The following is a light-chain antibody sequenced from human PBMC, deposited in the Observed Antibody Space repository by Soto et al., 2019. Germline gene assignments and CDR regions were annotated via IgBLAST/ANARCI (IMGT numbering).Light chain of an antibody. Sequence: QSALTQPPSASGSPGQSVTISCVGTSSDIGLYNYVSWYQHHPGKAPKLIIYEVSKRPSGVPDRFSGSKSGNTASLTVSGLQAEDEAEYYCSSYAGEINFDVFGGGTKLTVL. J-gene: IGLJ3*02. CDR2: EVS. CDR1: SSDIGLYNY. V-gene: IGLV2-8*01. CDR3: SSYAGEINFDV.